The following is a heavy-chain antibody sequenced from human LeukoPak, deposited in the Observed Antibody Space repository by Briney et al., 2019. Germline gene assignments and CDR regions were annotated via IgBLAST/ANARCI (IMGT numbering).Heavy chain of an antibody. V-gene: IGHV4-59*01. CDR3: AREAGTMIVVVITTFDY. CDR1: GGSISSYY. J-gene: IGHJ4*02. D-gene: IGHD3-22*01. Sequence: SETLSLTCTVSGGSISSYYWSWIRQPPGKGLEWIGYIYYSGSTSYNPSLKSRVTISVDTPKNQFSLKLSSVTAADTAVYYCAREAGTMIVVVITTFDYWGQGTLVTVSS. CDR2: IYYSGST.